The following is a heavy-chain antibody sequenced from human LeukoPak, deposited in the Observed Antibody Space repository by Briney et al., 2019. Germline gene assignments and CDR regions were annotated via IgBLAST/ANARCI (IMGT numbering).Heavy chain of an antibody. Sequence: GASVKVSCKASGGTFSSYAISWVRQAPGQGLEWMGRIIPIFGTANYAQKFQGRVTITTDESTSTAYMEPSSLRSEDTAVYYCARDRVSIPIVVVPAAIGSVDAFDIWGQGTMVTVSS. CDR3: ARDRVSIPIVVVPAAIGSVDAFDI. J-gene: IGHJ3*02. D-gene: IGHD2-2*01. CDR2: IIPIFGTA. CDR1: GGTFSSYA. V-gene: IGHV1-69*05.